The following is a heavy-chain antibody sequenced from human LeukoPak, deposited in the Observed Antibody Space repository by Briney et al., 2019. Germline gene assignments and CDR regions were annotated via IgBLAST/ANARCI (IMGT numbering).Heavy chain of an antibody. J-gene: IGHJ4*02. D-gene: IGHD3-22*01. CDR3: ARKVLSYYDSSRHFDY. CDR1: GYTFTSYG. Sequence: PGASVKVSCKASGYTFTSYGISWVRQAPGQGLEWMGGIIPIFGTANYAQKFQGRVTITADESTSTAYMELSSLRSEDTAVYYCARKVLSYYDSSRHFDYWGQGTLVTVSS. CDR2: IIPIFGTA. V-gene: IGHV1-69*13.